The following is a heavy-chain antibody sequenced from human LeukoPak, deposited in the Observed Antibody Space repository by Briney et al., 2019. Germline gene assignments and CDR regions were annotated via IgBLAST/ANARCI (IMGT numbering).Heavy chain of an antibody. CDR2: INHSGST. CDR3: ARGRLGYCTGGVCYFGA. D-gene: IGHD2-8*02. J-gene: IGHJ5*02. V-gene: IGHV4-34*01. Sequence: SETLSLTCAVYGGSFSGYYWSWIRQPPGKGLEWIGEINHSGSTNYNPSLKSRVTISVDTSKNQFSLKLSSVTAADMAVYYCARGRLGYCTGGVCYFGAWGQGTLVTVSS. CDR1: GGSFSGYY.